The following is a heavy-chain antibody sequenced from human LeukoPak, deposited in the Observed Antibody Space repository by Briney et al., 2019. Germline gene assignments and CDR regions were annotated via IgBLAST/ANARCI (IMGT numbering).Heavy chain of an antibody. CDR2: INPSGGST. D-gene: IGHD3-22*01. Sequence: ASVKVSCKASGYTFTSYYMHWVRQAPGQGLEWMGIINPSGGSTSYAQKFQGSVTMTRDTSTSTVYMELSSLRSEDTAVYYCARVGYYYDSSGYYYGYWGQGTLVTVSS. CDR3: ARVGYYYDSSGYYYGY. V-gene: IGHV1-46*01. CDR1: GYTFTSYY. J-gene: IGHJ4*02.